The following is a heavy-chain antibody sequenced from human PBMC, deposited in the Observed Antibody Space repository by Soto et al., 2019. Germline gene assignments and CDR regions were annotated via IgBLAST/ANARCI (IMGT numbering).Heavy chain of an antibody. CDR3: ASPTHCTNGVCSDY. CDR1: GGSVSSGSYY. V-gene: IGHV4-61*01. D-gene: IGHD2-8*01. J-gene: IGHJ4*02. Sequence: QVQLQESGPGLVKPSETLSLTCTVSGGSVSSGSYYWSWIRQPPGKGLEWIGYIYYSGSTNYNPSLKSRVTISVDTSKNQFSLKLSSVTAADTAVYYCASPTHCTNGVCSDYWGQGTLVTVSS. CDR2: IYYSGST.